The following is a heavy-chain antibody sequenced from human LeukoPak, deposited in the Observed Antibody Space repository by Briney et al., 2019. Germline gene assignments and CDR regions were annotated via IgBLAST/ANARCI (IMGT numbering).Heavy chain of an antibody. V-gene: IGHV3-7*05. CDR1: GFTFSSYW. D-gene: IGHD2-15*01. J-gene: IGHJ6*02. CDR3: ARDLYHHVVVPSYGMDV. Sequence: GGSLRLSCAASGFTFSSYWMSWVRQAPGKGLEWVANIKQDGSEKYYVDSMKGRFTISRDNAKNSLYLQMNSLRAEDTAVYYCARDLYHHVVVPSYGMDVWGQGTTVTVSS. CDR2: IKQDGSEK.